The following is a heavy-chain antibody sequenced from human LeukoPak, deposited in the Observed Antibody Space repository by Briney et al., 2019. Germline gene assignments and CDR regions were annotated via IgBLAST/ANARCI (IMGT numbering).Heavy chain of an antibody. Sequence: KSGGSLRLSCAASGFTFSDYYMSWIRQAPGKGLEWVSYISSSGTTIYYADSVKGRFTISRDNAKNSLYLQLNSLTAEDSAIYYCVKGGRLQPDDFWGQGTLVTVSS. D-gene: IGHD6-25*01. CDR3: VKGGRLQPDDF. CDR1: GFTFSDYY. CDR2: ISSSGTTI. J-gene: IGHJ4*02. V-gene: IGHV3-11*01.